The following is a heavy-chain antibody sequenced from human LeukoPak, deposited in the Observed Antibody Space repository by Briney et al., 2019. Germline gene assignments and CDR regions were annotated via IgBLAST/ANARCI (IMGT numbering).Heavy chain of an antibody. J-gene: IGHJ5*02. CDR2: IYTSGST. CDR1: GGSISSYY. CDR3: ARAGHCSGGSCYSWNWFDP. Sequence: PSETQSLTCTVSGGSISSYYWSWIRQPAGKGLEWIGRIYTSGSTNYNPSLKSRVTMSVDTSKNQFSLKLSSATAADTAVYYCARAGHCSGGSCYSWNWFDPWGQGTLVTVSS. V-gene: IGHV4-4*07. D-gene: IGHD2-15*01.